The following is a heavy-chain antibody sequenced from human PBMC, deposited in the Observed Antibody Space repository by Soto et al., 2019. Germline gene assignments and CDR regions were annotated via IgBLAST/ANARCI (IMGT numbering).Heavy chain of an antibody. D-gene: IGHD3-3*01. J-gene: IGHJ6*03. Sequence: EVQLVESGGSLVKPGGSLRLSCAASGFTFSNAWMSWVRQAPGKGLEWVGRIKSKTDGGTTDYAAPVKGRFTISRDDSKNTLYLQMNSLKTEDTAVYYCTGVVITANYYYYMDVWGKGTTVTVSS. V-gene: IGHV3-15*01. CDR2: IKSKTDGGTT. CDR3: TGVVITANYYYYMDV. CDR1: GFTFSNAW.